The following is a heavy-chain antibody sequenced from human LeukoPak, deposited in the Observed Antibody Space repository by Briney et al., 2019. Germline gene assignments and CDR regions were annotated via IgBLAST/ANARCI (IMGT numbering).Heavy chain of an antibody. CDR3: ARDPGYYYDSSGFDY. V-gene: IGHV3-21*01. Sequence: GGSLRLSCAASGFTFSSYSINWVRQAPGKGLEWVSSISSSSSYIYYADSVKGRFTISRDNAKNSLYLQMSSLRAEDTAVYYCARDPGYYYDSSGFDYWGQGTLVTVSS. CDR1: GFTFSSYS. CDR2: ISSSSSYI. D-gene: IGHD3-22*01. J-gene: IGHJ4*02.